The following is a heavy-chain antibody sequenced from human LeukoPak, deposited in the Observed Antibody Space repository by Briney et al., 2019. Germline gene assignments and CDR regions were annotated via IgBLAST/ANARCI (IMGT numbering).Heavy chain of an antibody. Sequence: LETLSLTCTVSGGSISSYYWSWIRQPAGKGLEWLGRIYTSGSTNYNPSLKSRVTMSVDTSKNQFSLKLSSVTAADTAVYYCARAREEYYYGSGSYGFDPWGQGTLVTVSS. CDR2: IYTSGST. D-gene: IGHD3-10*01. CDR3: ARAREEYYYGSGSYGFDP. CDR1: GGSISSYY. V-gene: IGHV4-4*07. J-gene: IGHJ5*02.